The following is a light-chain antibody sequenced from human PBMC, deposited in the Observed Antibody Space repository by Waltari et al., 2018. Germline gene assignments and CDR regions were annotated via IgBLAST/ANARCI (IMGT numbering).Light chain of an antibody. CDR2: GTF. CDR1: QTIRTTY. Sequence: IVLTQSPGTLSLSQGEGTTLSCRTRQTIRTTYLPWYQQKPGQAPTLLIYGTFSRATGIPDRFTGSGSGTDFSLTISSLEPEDFATYYCQQYDISPLTFGGGTKVEIK. J-gene: IGKJ4*01. V-gene: IGKV3-20*01. CDR3: QQYDISPLT.